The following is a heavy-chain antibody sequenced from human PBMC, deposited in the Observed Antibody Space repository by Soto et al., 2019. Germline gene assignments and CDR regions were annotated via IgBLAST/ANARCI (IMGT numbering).Heavy chain of an antibody. D-gene: IGHD2-2*01. J-gene: IGHJ6*02. CDR1: GYSFTQYA. CDR3: ASDKITPGGHFYQFGMDV. CDR2: INPANGNT. Sequence: QVQLLQSGSDVRKPGASVTVSCKAPGYSFTQYAIHWVRQAPGRSLEWLGWINPANGNTKYSEKFQGRVTFTRDTSVTAAYMELSSLRSDDAGLYFGASDKITPGGHFYQFGMDVWGQGATVTVSS. V-gene: IGHV1-3*01.